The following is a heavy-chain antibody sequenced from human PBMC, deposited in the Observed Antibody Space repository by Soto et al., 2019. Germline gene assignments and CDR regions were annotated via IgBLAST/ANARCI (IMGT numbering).Heavy chain of an antibody. J-gene: IGHJ5*02. Sequence: ETLSLTCTVSGGSISSYYWSWIRQPPGKGLEWIGYIYYIGSTNYNPSLKSRVTISVDTSKNQFSLKLSSVTAADTAVYYCARGLRRQLLNWFDPWGQGTLVTVSS. CDR2: IYYIGST. CDR3: ARGLRRQLLNWFDP. D-gene: IGHD2-2*01. V-gene: IGHV4-59*01. CDR1: GGSISSYY.